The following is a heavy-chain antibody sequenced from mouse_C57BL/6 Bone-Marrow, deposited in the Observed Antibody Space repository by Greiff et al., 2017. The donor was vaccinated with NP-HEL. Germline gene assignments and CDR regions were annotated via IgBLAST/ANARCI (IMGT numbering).Heavy chain of an antibody. CDR2: IDPSDSYT. V-gene: IGHV1-50*01. CDR3: ATYGSSSYYFDY. D-gene: IGHD1-1*01. J-gene: IGHJ2*01. Sequence: QVQLQQPGAELVKPGASVKLSCKASGYTFTSYWMQWVKQRPGQGLEWIGEIDPSDSYTNYNQKFKGKATLTVDTSSSTAYMQLSSLTSEDSAVYYCATYGSSSYYFDYWGQGTTLTVSS. CDR1: GYTFTSYW.